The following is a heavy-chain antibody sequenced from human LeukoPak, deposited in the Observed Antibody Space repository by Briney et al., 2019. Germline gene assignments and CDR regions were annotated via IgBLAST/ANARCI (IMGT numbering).Heavy chain of an antibody. D-gene: IGHD5-18*01. J-gene: IGHJ6*02. CDR3: ARDGNRGYSYGLGYYYGMDV. V-gene: IGHV1-69*13. CDR1: GGTFSSYA. CDR2: IIPIFGTA. Sequence: GASVNVSCKASGGTFSSYAISWVRQAPGQGLEWMGGIIPIFGTANYAQKFQGRVTITADESTSTAYMELSSLRSEDTAVYYCARDGNRGYSYGLGYYYGMDVWGQGTTVTVSS.